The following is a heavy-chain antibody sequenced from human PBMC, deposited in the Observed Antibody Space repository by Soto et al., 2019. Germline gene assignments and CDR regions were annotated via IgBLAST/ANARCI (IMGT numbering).Heavy chain of an antibody. J-gene: IGHJ5*02. V-gene: IGHV3-33*01. CDR3: AREVRMAPSKWFAP. D-gene: IGHD3-10*01. Sequence: QVQLVESGGGVVKPGRSLRLSCAASGFTFSSYGMHWVRQAPGKGLERVAVIWYDGSNKYYADSVKGRFTISRDNSKNTLYLQMNSLRAEDTAVYYCAREVRMAPSKWFAPWGQGTLVTVSS. CDR2: IWYDGSNK. CDR1: GFTFSSYG.